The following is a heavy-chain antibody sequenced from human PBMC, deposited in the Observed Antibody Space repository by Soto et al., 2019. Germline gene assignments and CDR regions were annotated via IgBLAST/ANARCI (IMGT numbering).Heavy chain of an antibody. CDR1: TMSFNTYG. D-gene: IGHD3-10*01. V-gene: IGHV3-23*01. CDR2: VTVTGGST. Sequence: EVEMLESGGGLVQPGGSLRLSCAASTMSFNTYGVTWVRQAPGKGLEWVSTVTVTGGSTYYADSVKARFTISRDRSNYTVSLLLNSLRVEDTAIYYCARQRSPEGWFDPLGQGTLVTVSS. CDR3: ARQRSPEGWFDP. J-gene: IGHJ5*02.